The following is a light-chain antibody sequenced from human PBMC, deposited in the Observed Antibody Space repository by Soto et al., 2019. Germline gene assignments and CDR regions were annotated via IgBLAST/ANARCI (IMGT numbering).Light chain of an antibody. CDR3: QQRDDLYT. V-gene: IGKV3-11*01. CDR2: DAS. J-gene: IGKJ2*01. Sequence: EIVLTQSPATPSLSPGERATLSCRASQSVTNYVAWYQQKPGQAPRLLIYDASNRATGIPARFSGSGSGTDFTLTISSLEPEDFGVYYCQQRDDLYTFGQGTKLEIK. CDR1: QSVTNY.